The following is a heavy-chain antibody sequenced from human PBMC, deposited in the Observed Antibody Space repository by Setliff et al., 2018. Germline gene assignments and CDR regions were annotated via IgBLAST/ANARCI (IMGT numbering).Heavy chain of an antibody. Sequence: KAGGSLRLSCAASGFRFSDLYMSWVRQVPGKGLEWLSKISGTGNTVYYADSVRGRFTISRDNAKNSLYLQMNSLRAEDSAVYYCASGIINFGGVISYWGRGTLVTVSS. V-gene: IGHV3-11*04. CDR2: ISGTGNTV. CDR3: ASGIINFGGVISY. J-gene: IGHJ4*02. D-gene: IGHD3-16*01. CDR1: GFRFSDLY.